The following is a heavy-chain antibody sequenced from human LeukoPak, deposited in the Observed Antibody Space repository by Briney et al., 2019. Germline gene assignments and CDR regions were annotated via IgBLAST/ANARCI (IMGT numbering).Heavy chain of an antibody. CDR2: INPNSGGT. V-gene: IGHV1-2*02. J-gene: IGHJ4*02. CDR1: GYAFTGYY. D-gene: IGHD1-26*01. Sequence: ASVKVSCKASGYAFTGYYTHWVRQAPGQGLEWMGWINPNSGGTNYAQKFQGRVTMTRDTSISTAYMELSRLRSDDTAVYYCARGLTSGSYVGVYWGQGTLVTVSS. CDR3: ARGLTSGSYVGVY.